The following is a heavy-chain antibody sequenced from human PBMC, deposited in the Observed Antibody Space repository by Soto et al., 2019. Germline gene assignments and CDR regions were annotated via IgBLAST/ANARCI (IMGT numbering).Heavy chain of an antibody. Sequence: GGFLRLSCAASGFTVSSNYMSWVRQAPGKGLEWVSVIYSGGSTYYADSVKGRFTISRHNSKNTLYLQMNSLRAEDTAVYYCARDGPEGHDAFDIWGQGTMVTVSS. CDR3: ARDGPEGHDAFDI. CDR2: IYSGGST. J-gene: IGHJ3*02. V-gene: IGHV3-53*04. CDR1: GFTVSSNY.